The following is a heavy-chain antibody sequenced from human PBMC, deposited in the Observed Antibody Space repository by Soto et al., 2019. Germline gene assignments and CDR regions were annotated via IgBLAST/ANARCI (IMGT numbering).Heavy chain of an antibody. CDR2: ISWNSGSI. CDR3: AKVHCGGDCQAAVDI. CDR1: GFTFDDYA. V-gene: IGHV3-9*01. J-gene: IGHJ3*02. Sequence: EVQLVESGGGLVQPGRSLRLSCAASGFTFDDYAMHWVRQAPGKGLEWVSGISWNSGSIGYADSVKGRFTISRDNAKNSLYLQMNSLRAEDTALYYCAKVHCGGDCQAAVDIWGQGTMVTVSS. D-gene: IGHD2-21*02.